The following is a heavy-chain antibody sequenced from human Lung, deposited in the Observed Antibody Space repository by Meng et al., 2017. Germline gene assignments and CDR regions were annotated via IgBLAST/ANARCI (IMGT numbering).Heavy chain of an antibody. D-gene: IGHD6-19*01. Sequence: QVQLVQSGAEVKKPGASVTVSCKAFGYTFTSSAIHWVRQAPGQSLEWMGWITPGSGNTKYSQKFQGRVTITRDTSASTAYMELSTLRSEDTAVYYCARDFTSGSSGDPWGQGTLVTGSS. CDR3: ARDFTSGSSGDP. V-gene: IGHV1-3*01. CDR1: GYTFTSSA. J-gene: IGHJ5*02. CDR2: ITPGSGNT.